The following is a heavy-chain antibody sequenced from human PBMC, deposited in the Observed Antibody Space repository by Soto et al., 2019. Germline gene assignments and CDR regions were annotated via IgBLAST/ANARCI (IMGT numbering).Heavy chain of an antibody. CDR2: INHSGST. D-gene: IGHD2-21*02. J-gene: IGHJ6*02. V-gene: IGHV4-39*07. Sequence: PSETLSLTCTVSGGSISSSSYYWGWIRQPPGKGLEWIGEINHSGSTNYNPSLKSRVTISVDTSKNQFSLKLSSVTAADTAVYYCARGFGGNSSYYYYGMDVWGQGTTVTVSS. CDR1: GGSISSSSYY. CDR3: ARGFGGNSSYYYYGMDV.